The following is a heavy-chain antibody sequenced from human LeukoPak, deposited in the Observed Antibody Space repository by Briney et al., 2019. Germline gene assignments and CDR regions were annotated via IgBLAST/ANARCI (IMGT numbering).Heavy chain of an antibody. D-gene: IGHD4-11*01. V-gene: IGHV3-30*02. Sequence: PGGSLRLSCAASGFTFSNYGMQWVRQAPGEGLEWVAFIRYDGGNKYYADSVKGRFTISRDNSKNTLYLQMNSLRAEDTAVYYRAKDEVTKGYYYVDVWGKGTTVTVSS. J-gene: IGHJ6*03. CDR2: IRYDGGNK. CDR3: AKDEVTKGYYYVDV. CDR1: GFTFSNYG.